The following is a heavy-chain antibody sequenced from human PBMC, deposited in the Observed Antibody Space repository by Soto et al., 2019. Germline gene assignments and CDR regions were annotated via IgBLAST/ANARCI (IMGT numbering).Heavy chain of an antibody. Sequence: EGQLLESGGGLVQPGGSLRLSSAASGFTFSSYAMSWVRQAPGSGLEWVSSISGSGGSTYHADSVKGRFTISRDNSKNTLFLHMNSLRAEDTAVYYCAKDSPYSASYKEDDFDTCGQATLVIVSS. CDR1: GFTFSSYA. CDR3: AKDSPYSASYKEDDFDT. D-gene: IGHD1-26*01. CDR2: ISGSGGST. J-gene: IGHJ3*02. V-gene: IGHV3-23*01.